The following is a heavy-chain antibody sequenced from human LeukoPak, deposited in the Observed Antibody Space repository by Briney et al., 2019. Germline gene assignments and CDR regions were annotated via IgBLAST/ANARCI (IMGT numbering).Heavy chain of an antibody. CDR3: ARGGGYNSLFEY. CDR2: IYTSGST. V-gene: IGHV4-61*02. CDR1: GGSISSGSYY. J-gene: IGHJ4*02. D-gene: IGHD5-24*01. Sequence: SETLSLTCTVSGGSISSGSYYWSWIRQPAGKGLEWIGRIYTSGSTNYNPSLKGRVTMSVDTSKNQFSLKLSSVTAADTAVYFCARGGGYNSLFEYWGQGTLVAVSS.